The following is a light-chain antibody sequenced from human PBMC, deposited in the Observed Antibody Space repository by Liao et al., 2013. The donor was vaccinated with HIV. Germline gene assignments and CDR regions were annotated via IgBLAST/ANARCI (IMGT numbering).Light chain of an antibody. CDR2: QNS. CDR1: TLGDKY. J-gene: IGLJ2*01. Sequence: SYELTQPPSVSVSPGQTANVTCSGDTLGDKYASWYQYRPGQSPVLVICQNSKRPSGIPERFSGSISGDTATLTISGTQAMDEAEYFCQAWDRSADVVFGGGTKLTVL. V-gene: IGLV3-1*01. CDR3: QAWDRSADVV.